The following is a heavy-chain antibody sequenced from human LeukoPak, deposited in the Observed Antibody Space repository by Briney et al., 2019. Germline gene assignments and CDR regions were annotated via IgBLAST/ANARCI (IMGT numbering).Heavy chain of an antibody. V-gene: IGHV3-33*01. CDR1: GFTFSSYG. CDR3: AREITALEGSPYGSGSYYVDY. CDR2: IWYDGSNK. J-gene: IGHJ4*02. Sequence: GGSQRLSCAASGFTFSSYGMHWVRQAPGKGLEWVAVIWYDGSNKYYADSVKGRFTISRDNSKNTLYLQMNSLRAEDTAVYYCAREITALEGSPYGSGSYYVDYWGQGTLVTVSS. D-gene: IGHD3-10*01.